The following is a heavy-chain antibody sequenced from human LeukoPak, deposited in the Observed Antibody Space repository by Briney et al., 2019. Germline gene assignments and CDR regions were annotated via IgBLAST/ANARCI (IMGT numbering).Heavy chain of an antibody. V-gene: IGHV3-13*01. Sequence: GGSLRLSCAVSGFTFNYYDMHWVRQAPGKRLEWVSAIRTTGDTHYPDSVKGRFAMSREDAKNSVHLQMNTLRAGDTAVYYGARGVSYYYDNSGHPGWYFDLWGRGTLVTVSS. CDR1: GFTFNYYD. D-gene: IGHD3-22*01. CDR2: IRTTGDT. CDR3: ARGVSYYYDNSGHPGWYFDL. J-gene: IGHJ2*01.